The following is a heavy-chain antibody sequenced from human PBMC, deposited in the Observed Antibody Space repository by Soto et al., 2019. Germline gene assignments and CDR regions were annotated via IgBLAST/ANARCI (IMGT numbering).Heavy chain of an antibody. Sequence: EVQLVESGGGLVKPGGSLRLSCAASGFTFSNAWMNWVRQAPGKGLEWVGRIKSKTDGGTTDYTAPVKGRFTISRDDSKNTLYLQMNSLKTEDTAVYYCTTLVYSGYYSPYDYWGQGTLVTVSS. CDR1: GFTFSNAW. CDR2: IKSKTDGGTT. V-gene: IGHV3-15*07. CDR3: TTLVYSGYYSPYDY. D-gene: IGHD3-22*01. J-gene: IGHJ4*02.